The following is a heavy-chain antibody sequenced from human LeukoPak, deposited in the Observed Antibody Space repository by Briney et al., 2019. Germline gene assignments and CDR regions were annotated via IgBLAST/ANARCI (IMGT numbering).Heavy chain of an antibody. D-gene: IGHD1-14*01. J-gene: IGHJ4*02. CDR3: VRGDQEASEPAFDY. CDR1: GFTFSSYG. CDR2: ISSGGSTI. Sequence: GGSLRLSCAASGFTFSSYGMHWVRQAPGKGLEWVSYISSGGSTIYYADSVRGRFTISRDTAKNSLYLEMNSLRDEDTAMYYCVRGDQEASEPAFDYWGQGTLVTVSS. V-gene: IGHV3-48*02.